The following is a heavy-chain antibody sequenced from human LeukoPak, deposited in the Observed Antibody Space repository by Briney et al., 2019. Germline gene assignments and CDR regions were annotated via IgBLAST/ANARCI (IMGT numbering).Heavy chain of an antibody. CDR2: IWYDGSNT. V-gene: IGHV3-33*01. J-gene: IGHJ4*02. Sequence: GRSLRLSCAASGFTFSSYGMHWVRQAPGKGLEWVAVIWYDGSNTYYADSVKGRFTISRDNSKNTLYPQMNSLRAEDTAVYYCARIGYCSGGSCYWVYFDYWGQGTLVTVSS. CDR3: ARIGYCSGGSCYWVYFDY. CDR1: GFTFSSYG. D-gene: IGHD2-15*01.